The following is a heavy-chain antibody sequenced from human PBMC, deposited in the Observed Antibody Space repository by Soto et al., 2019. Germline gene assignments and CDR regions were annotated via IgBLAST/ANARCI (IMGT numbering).Heavy chain of an antibody. V-gene: IGHV1-46*01. CDR1: ADTFTSYY. J-gene: IGHJ5*01. CDR3: ARSSGGVFGMIIEGSNWFGS. Sequence: GSSVKVSCKAPADTFTSYYMNWVRQAPGQGLEWMGIINPNGGSTRYAQKFQGRVTFTRDTPASTVYMELRSLRSDDTAFYYCARSSGGVFGMIIEGSNWFGSWGQGTLVTVSS. D-gene: IGHD3-3*01. CDR2: INPNGGST.